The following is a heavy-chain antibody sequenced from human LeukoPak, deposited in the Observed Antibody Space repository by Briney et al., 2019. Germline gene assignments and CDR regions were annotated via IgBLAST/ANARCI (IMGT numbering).Heavy chain of an antibody. Sequence: GESLKISCKGSGYSFTSYWIGWVRQMPGKGLEWMGIIYPGDSDTRYSPSFQGQVTISADKSISTAYLQWSSLKASDTAMYYCARTGYCSSTSCYLYYYYMDVWGKGTTVTVSS. CDR3: ARTGYCSSTSCYLYYYYMDV. D-gene: IGHD2-2*01. V-gene: IGHV5-51*01. CDR2: IYPGDSDT. J-gene: IGHJ6*03. CDR1: GYSFTSYW.